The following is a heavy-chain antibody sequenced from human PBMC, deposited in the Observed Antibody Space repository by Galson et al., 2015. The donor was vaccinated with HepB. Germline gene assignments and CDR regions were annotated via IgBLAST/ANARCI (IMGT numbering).Heavy chain of an antibody. CDR2: ISYDGSNK. CDR1: GFIFSSYG. V-gene: IGHV3-30*18. CDR3: AKSIGDTAMVIDY. J-gene: IGHJ4*02. Sequence: SLRLSCATSGFIFSSYGMHWVRQAPGKGLEWVAVISYDGSNKYYGDSVKGRITISRDNSRKTLFLQMSSPRAEDTAVYYCAKSIGDTAMVIDYWGQGTLVTVSS. D-gene: IGHD5-18*01.